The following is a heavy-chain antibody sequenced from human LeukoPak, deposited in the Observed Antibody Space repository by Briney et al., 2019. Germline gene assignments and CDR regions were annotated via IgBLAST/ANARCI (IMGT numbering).Heavy chain of an antibody. CDR1: GFTFSSYA. V-gene: IGHV3-23*01. CDR3: ATSNAVAGTLDFDY. J-gene: IGHJ4*02. Sequence: RGSLRLSCAASGFTFSSYAVSWVRQAPGKGLEWVSAISGSGGSTYYADSVKGRFTISRDNSKNTLYLQMNSLRAEDTAVYYCATSNAVAGTLDFDYWGQGTLVTVSS. CDR2: ISGSGGST. D-gene: IGHD6-19*01.